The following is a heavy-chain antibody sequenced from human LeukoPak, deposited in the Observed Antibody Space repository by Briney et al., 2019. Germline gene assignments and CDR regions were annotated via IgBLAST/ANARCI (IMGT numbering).Heavy chain of an antibody. CDR3: AKTYYYDSSGYFDY. D-gene: IGHD3-22*01. V-gene: IGHV3-30*18. J-gene: IGHJ4*02. Sequence: GGSLRLSCADPGFTFSRYGLHGVRQALRKGLEWVSVISYDGSNKYYADSVKGRFTISRDNSKNTLYLQMNSLRAEDTAVYYCAKTYYYDSSGYFDYWGQGTLVTVSS. CDR1: GFTFSRYG. CDR2: ISYDGSNK.